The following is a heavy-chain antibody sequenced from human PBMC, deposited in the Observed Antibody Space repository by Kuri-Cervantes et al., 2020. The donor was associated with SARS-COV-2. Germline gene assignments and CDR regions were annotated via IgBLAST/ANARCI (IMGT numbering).Heavy chain of an antibody. CDR1: GFTFSSYA. D-gene: IGHD1-26*01. J-gene: IGHJ4*02. CDR3: ARSQGEWDLLVPIAY. CDR2: ISGSGGST. Sequence: GESLKISCAASGFTFSSYAMRWVRQAPGKGLEWVSPISGSGGSTYYADSVKGRFTISRDKSKNTLCLQMNSLRAEDTAVYYCARSQGEWDLLVPIAYWGRGTLVTVSS. V-gene: IGHV3-23*01.